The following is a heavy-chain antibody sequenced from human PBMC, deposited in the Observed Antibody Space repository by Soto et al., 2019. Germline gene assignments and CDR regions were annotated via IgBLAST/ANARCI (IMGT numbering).Heavy chain of an antibody. CDR1: GFTFSTFW. V-gene: IGHV3-74*01. J-gene: IGHJ4*02. Sequence: EVQLVESGGGLVQPGGSLRLSCEASGFTFSTFWMHWVRQAPGKGLVWVSRIYSDGSSTNYADSVKGRVTISRDNAKNMLYLQMNSLRAEDTAVYYCARDFEYWGQGTLVTVSS. CDR3: ARDFEY. CDR2: IYSDGSST.